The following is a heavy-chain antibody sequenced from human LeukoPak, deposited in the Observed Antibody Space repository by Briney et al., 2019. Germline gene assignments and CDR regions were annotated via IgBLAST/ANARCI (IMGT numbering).Heavy chain of an antibody. CDR3: ARVYIAAAGTHNY. CDR2: INHSGST. Sequence: TSETLSLTCAVYGGSFSGYYWGWIRQPPGKGLGWIGEINHSGSTNYNPSLKSRVTISVDTSKNQFSLKLSSVTAADTAVYYCARVYIAAAGTHNYWGQGTLVTVSS. V-gene: IGHV4-34*01. D-gene: IGHD6-13*01. CDR1: GGSFSGYY. J-gene: IGHJ4*02.